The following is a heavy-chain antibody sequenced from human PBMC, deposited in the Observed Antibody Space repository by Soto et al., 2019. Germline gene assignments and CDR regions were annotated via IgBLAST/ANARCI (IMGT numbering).Heavy chain of an antibody. CDR2: IFYSGSP. CDR1: DASISKNF. CDR3: ARHDTWNGIFDY. Sequence: SETLSLTCTVSDASISKNFWSWIRQPPGKGLEWIGSIFYSGSPIYNPSLNSRVTISLDTSENNFSLKLTSVTAADTAVYYCARHDTWNGIFDYWGQGTLVTVSS. D-gene: IGHD1-20*01. V-gene: IGHV4-59*08. J-gene: IGHJ4*02.